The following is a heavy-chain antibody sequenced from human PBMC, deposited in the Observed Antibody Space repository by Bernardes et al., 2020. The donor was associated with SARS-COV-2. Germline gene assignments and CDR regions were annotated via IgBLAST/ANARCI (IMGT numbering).Heavy chain of an antibody. Sequence: GGSLRLSCAASGFTFSSYAMSWVRQAPGKGLEWVSAISGSGGSTYYADSVKGRFTISRDNSKNTLYLQMNSLRAEDTAVYYCAKDEDSSGWYRGDAFDIWGQGTMVTVSS. J-gene: IGHJ3*02. V-gene: IGHV3-23*01. D-gene: IGHD6-19*01. CDR1: GFTFSSYA. CDR3: AKDEDSSGWYRGDAFDI. CDR2: ISGSGGST.